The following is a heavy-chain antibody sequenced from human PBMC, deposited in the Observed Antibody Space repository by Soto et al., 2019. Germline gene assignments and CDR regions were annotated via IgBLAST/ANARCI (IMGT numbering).Heavy chain of an antibody. CDR1: GFTFSSYW. CDR2: INTDGSST. Sequence: EVQLVESGGGLVQPGGSLRLSCAASGFTFSSYWMHWVRQAPGKVLVWFSRINTDGSSTSYVDSVQGRFAIARDNGKNTLFLQINSLRGEHTAVYYCARRCSGVTRGLHYWGQGTLVTVSS. J-gene: IGHJ4*02. CDR3: ARRCSGVTRGLHY. V-gene: IGHV3-74*01. D-gene: IGHD2-15*01.